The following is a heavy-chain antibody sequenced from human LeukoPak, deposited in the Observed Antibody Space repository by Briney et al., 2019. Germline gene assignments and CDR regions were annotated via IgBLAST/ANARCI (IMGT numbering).Heavy chain of an antibody. CDR3: ATGRVYRSSGRSWGFFDY. CDR2: FDSENNKM. D-gene: IGHD6-19*01. J-gene: IGHJ4*02. CDR1: EYSLSDLS. V-gene: IGHV1-24*01. Sequence: ASVKLSCTISEYSLSDLSIHWVREAPGEGLEWMGGFDSENNKMVYSQKFQGRVTMTEDTSADTAYMELTSLRSEDTAVYFCATGRVYRSSGRSWGFFDYWGQGTLVIVSS.